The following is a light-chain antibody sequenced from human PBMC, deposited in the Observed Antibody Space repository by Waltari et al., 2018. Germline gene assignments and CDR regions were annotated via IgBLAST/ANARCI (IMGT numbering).Light chain of an antibody. J-gene: IGKJ1*01. CDR3: MQGTHWPPWT. V-gene: IGKV2-30*02. Sequence: DDVITHSPLSLPVTLGQPAYITCTPSQSLGHSDGNTYLSWFQQRPGQSPRRLIYKVSNRDSGVPDRFSGSGSGTDFTLKISRVEAEDVGVYYCMQGTHWPPWTFGQGTKVEIQ. CDR2: KVS. CDR1: QSLGHSDGNTY.